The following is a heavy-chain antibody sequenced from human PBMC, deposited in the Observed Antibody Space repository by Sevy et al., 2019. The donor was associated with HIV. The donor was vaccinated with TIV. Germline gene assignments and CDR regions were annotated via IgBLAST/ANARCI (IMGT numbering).Heavy chain of an antibody. Sequence: ASVKVSCKASGYTFTGYYMHWVRQAPGQGLEWMGWINPNSGGTNYAQKFQGWVTLTRDTSITTAYMELSRLRSDDTAVYYCTRDRSHSSAWLGNNYYDMDVWGQGTTVTVSS. J-gene: IGHJ6*02. V-gene: IGHV1-2*04. D-gene: IGHD6-19*01. CDR1: GYTFTGYY. CDR3: TRDRSHSSAWLGNNYYDMDV. CDR2: INPNSGGT.